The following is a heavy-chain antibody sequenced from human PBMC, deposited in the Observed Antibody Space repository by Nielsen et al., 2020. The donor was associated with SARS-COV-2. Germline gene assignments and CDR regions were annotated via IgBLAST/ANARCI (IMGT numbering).Heavy chain of an antibody. CDR2: ISYDGSNK. CDR1: GFTFSSYA. Sequence: GESLKISCAASGFTFSSYAMHWVRQAPGKGLEWVAVISYDGSNKYYADSVKGRFTISRDNSKNTLYLQMNSLRAEDTAVYYCAKEVIAAAGTFFDYWGQGTLVTVSS. D-gene: IGHD6-13*01. J-gene: IGHJ4*02. V-gene: IGHV3-30-3*01. CDR3: AKEVIAAAGTFFDY.